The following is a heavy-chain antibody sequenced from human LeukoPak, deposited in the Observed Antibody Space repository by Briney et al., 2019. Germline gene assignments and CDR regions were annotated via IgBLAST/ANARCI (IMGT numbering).Heavy chain of an antibody. Sequence: SETLSPPCTVPGGPTSGSSGAWFRQPPGKGLGGIGDVYYTGSTNYNPSLKSRITMSVDTSNNPFSLSLRSVTAADTAVYFCARIRGPYSNYYFEYWGQGTLVTVSS. J-gene: IGHJ4*02. CDR3: ARIRGPYSNYYFEY. D-gene: IGHD2/OR15-2a*01. CDR2: VYYTGST. V-gene: IGHV4-59*01. CDR1: GGPTSGSS.